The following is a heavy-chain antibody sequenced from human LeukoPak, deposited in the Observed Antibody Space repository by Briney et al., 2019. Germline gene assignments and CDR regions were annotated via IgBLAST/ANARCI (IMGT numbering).Heavy chain of an antibody. J-gene: IGHJ4*02. CDR2: IKHNGDEL. D-gene: IGHD3-16*01. CDR3: ARELRTFDS. Sequence: PGGSLRLSCAASEFAFSSYTMHWVRQAPGKGLEWVANIKHNGDELNYVDSVEDRFTISRDNAKNSLYLHMTSLRAEDTAVYYCARELRTFDSWGQGTLVTVSS. CDR1: EFAFSSYT. V-gene: IGHV3-7*01.